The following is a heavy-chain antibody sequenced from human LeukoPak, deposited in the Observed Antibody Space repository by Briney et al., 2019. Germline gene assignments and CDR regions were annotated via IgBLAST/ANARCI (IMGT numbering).Heavy chain of an antibody. CDR1: GGSITTSSYY. CDR3: ARDNYYDSSGYSAPFDY. V-gene: IGHV4-39*07. Sequence: SETLSLTCTVSGGSITTSSYYWGWIRQPPGKGLEWIGNIFYSGTTYYNPSLKSRVTISVDTSKNQFSLKLSSVTAADTAVYYCARDNYYDSSGYSAPFDYWGQGTLVTVSS. J-gene: IGHJ4*02. CDR2: IFYSGTT. D-gene: IGHD3-22*01.